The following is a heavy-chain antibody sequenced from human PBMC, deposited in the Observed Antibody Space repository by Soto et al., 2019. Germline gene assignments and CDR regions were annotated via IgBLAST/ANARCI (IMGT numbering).Heavy chain of an antibody. Sequence: QVQLVQSGAEVKKPGSSVKVSCKASGGSFSSYGISWVRQAPGQGLEWMGGIVPILGTTNYAQKFQGRVTINADEATSTAYMELRSLRSDDTAVYYCARVGSNFVGVGMDVWGQGTTVTVSS. V-gene: IGHV1-69*01. J-gene: IGHJ6*02. CDR2: IVPILGTT. D-gene: IGHD2-21*01. CDR3: ARVGSNFVGVGMDV. CDR1: GGSFSSYG.